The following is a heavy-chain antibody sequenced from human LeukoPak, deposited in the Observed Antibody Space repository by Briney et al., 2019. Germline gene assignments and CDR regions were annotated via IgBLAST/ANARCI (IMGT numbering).Heavy chain of an antibody. Sequence: ASVKVSCQASGYTFTGYYMHWVRQAPGQGLEWMGWINPNSGGTNYAQKFQGRVTMTRDTSISTAYMELSRLRSDDTAVYYCAKYSYGFNTFDYWGQGTLVTVSS. CDR3: AKYSYGFNTFDY. V-gene: IGHV1-2*02. J-gene: IGHJ4*02. D-gene: IGHD5-18*01. CDR2: INPNSGGT. CDR1: GYTFTGYY.